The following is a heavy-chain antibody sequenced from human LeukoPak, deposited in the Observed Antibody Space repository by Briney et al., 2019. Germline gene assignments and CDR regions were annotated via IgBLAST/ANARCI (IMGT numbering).Heavy chain of an antibody. CDR2: IYYSGST. CDR3: ASQIPGFWGEPGWFDP. V-gene: IGHV4-30-4*08. D-gene: IGHD3-16*01. J-gene: IGHJ5*02. CDR1: GGSISSGDYY. Sequence: PSQTLSLTCTVSGGSISSGDYYWSWIRQPPGKGLEWMGYIYYSGSTYYNPSLKSRVTISVDTSKNQFSLKLSSVTAADTAVYYCASQIPGFWGEPGWFDPWGQGTLVTVSS.